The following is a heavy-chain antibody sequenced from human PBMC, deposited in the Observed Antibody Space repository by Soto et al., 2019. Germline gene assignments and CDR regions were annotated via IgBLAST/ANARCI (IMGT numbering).Heavy chain of an antibody. CDR1: GGTFSSYT. CDR2: IIPILGIA. CDR3: ARETGTMIVEP. D-gene: IGHD3-22*01. J-gene: IGHJ1*01. V-gene: IGHV1-69*02. Sequence: QVQLVQSGAEVKKPGSSVKVSCKASGGTFSSYTISWVRQAPGQGLEWMVRIIPILGIANYAQKFQGRDTITADKSTGTAYMELSSLRSEDAAVYYGARETGTMIVEPGGQGTLVTVSS.